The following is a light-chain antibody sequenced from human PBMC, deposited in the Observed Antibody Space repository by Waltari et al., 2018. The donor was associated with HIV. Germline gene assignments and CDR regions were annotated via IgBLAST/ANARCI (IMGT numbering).Light chain of an antibody. J-gene: IGLJ3*02. CDR2: EVS. V-gene: IGLV2-14*01. CDR3: SSYTSGTTWV. Sequence: QSALTQPASVSGSPGQSITISCTGTSSDIGGYNYVSWHQHHPGRAPKLIIFEVSNRPAGVSKRFSGSKSGNTASLIISGRLAEDDADYYCSSYTSGTTWVFGGGTKLTVL. CDR1: SSDIGGYNY.